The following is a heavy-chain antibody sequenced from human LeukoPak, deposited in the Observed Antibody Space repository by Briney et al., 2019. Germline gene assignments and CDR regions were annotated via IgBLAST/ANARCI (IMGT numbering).Heavy chain of an antibody. CDR2: IIPILGTA. CDR3: ASSLGDYYDSSGYYYGPFDY. D-gene: IGHD3-22*01. V-gene: IGHV1-69*05. CDR1: GGTFSSYA. Sequence: SVKVSCKASGGTFSSYAISWVRQAPGQGLEWMGGIIPILGTANYAQKFQGRVTITTDESTSTAYMELSSMRSEDTAVYYCASSLGDYYDSSGYYYGPFDYWGQGTLVTVSS. J-gene: IGHJ4*02.